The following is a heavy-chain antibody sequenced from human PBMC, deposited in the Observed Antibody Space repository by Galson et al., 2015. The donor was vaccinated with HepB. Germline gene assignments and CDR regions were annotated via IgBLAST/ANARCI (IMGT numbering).Heavy chain of an antibody. Sequence: SLRLSCAASGFSFSSYERNWVRQAPGKGLEWVSYISSGANTMYYADSVKGRFAISRDNAKNSLYLQMNSLRAEDTAVYYCARSVSGGYYSAYTTWGQGTLVTVSS. D-gene: IGHD3-22*01. J-gene: IGHJ5*02. V-gene: IGHV3-48*03. CDR2: ISSGANTM. CDR3: ARSVSGGYYSAYTT. CDR1: GFSFSSYE.